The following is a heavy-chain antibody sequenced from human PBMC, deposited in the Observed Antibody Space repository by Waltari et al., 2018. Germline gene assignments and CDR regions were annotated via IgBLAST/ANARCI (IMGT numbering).Heavy chain of an antibody. D-gene: IGHD2-2*01. V-gene: IGHV4-39*07. J-gene: IGHJ3*02. CDR3: ARQRGHCSSTSCAITFDI. CDR2: IYYIGST. CDR1: GGSISSSSYY. Sequence: QLQLQESGPGLVKPSETLSLTCTVSGGSISSSSYYWGWIRQPPGKGLEWIGSIYYIGSTYYNPSLKSRVTISVDTSKNQFSLKLSSVTAADTAVYYCARQRGHCSSTSCAITFDIWGQGTMVTVSS.